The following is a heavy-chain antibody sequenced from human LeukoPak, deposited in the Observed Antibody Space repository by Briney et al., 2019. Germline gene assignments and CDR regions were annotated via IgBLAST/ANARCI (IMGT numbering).Heavy chain of an antibody. CDR3: ARVLGMYSSSWPSDY. V-gene: IGHV3-48*04. J-gene: IGHJ4*02. CDR2: ISDSGNTI. CDR1: GFTFSTHV. Sequence: PGGSLRLSCTASGFTFSTHVMNWVRQAPGKGLGGVSYISDSGNTIYYADSVKGRFIIPRDNAKNSLYLQMNSLGAEDTALYYCARVLGMYSSSWPSDYWGQGTLVTVSS. D-gene: IGHD6-13*01.